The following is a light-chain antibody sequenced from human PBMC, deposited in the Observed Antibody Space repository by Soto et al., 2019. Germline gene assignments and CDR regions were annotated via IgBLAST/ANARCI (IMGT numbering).Light chain of an antibody. CDR1: QSVSSNY. Sequence: EIVLTQSPGTLSLSPGERATLSCRASQSVSSNYLAWYQRKPGQAPRLLIYGASNRATGIPNRFSCSGSGTDFTLTITRLEPEDFVVYSCYQYVCSPPTFGQGTKVEI. J-gene: IGKJ1*01. CDR2: GAS. V-gene: IGKV3-20*01. CDR3: YQYVCSPPT.